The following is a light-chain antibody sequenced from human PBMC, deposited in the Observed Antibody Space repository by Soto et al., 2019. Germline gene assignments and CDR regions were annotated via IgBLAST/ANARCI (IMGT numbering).Light chain of an antibody. CDR3: QQYGSSPIFS. CDR2: GAS. J-gene: IGKJ3*01. Sequence: EIVLTQSPGTLSLSPGDSATLSCRASQSVSSTFLAWYHHKPGRPPRLLIHGASSRATGIPDRFTGSGSGTDFSLTIIRLEPEDFAVYYCQQYGSSPIFSVGRGTRVDI. CDR1: QSVSSTF. V-gene: IGKV3-20*01.